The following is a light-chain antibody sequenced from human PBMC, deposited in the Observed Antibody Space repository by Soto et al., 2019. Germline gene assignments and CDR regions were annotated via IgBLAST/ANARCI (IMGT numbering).Light chain of an antibody. CDR2: YDD. Sequence: QSVLTQPPSVSEAPRKRVTISCSGSSSNIGNNAVNWYQQLPGKAPKLLIYYDDLLPSGVSDRFSGSKSGTSASLAISGLQSEDEADYCCAAWDDSLNGVVFGGGTKLTVL. CDR1: SSNIGNNA. J-gene: IGLJ2*01. V-gene: IGLV1-36*01. CDR3: AAWDDSLNGVV.